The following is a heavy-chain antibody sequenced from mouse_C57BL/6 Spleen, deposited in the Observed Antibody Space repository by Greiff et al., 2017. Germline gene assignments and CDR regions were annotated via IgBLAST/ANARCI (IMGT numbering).Heavy chain of an antibody. CDR3: ARSGAYSNPFAY. CDR1: GYSFTDYN. V-gene: IGHV1-39*01. D-gene: IGHD2-5*01. J-gene: IGHJ3*01. Sequence: EVKLQESGPELVKPGASVKISCKASGYSFTDYNMNWVKQSHGKSLEWIGVINPNYGTTSYNQKFKAKATLTVDQSSSTAYMQLNSLTSEDSAVYYCARSGAYSNPFAYWGQGTLVTVSA. CDR2: INPNYGTT.